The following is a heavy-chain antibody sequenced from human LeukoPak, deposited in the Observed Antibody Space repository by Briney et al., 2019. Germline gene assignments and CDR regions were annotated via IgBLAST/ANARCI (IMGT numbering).Heavy chain of an antibody. CDR1: GFTFRSYE. CDR3: ARVNSGYDAGLAY. CDR2: ISDVGTT. Sequence: GGSLRLSCTTPGFTFRSYEMSWARQAPGKGLEWVSYISDVGTTYYADSVKGRFTISRDNAKNSLFLQMNSLRAEDTAVYFCARVNSGYDAGLAYWREGSLVTVSS. J-gene: IGHJ4*02. V-gene: IGHV3-48*03. D-gene: IGHD5-12*01.